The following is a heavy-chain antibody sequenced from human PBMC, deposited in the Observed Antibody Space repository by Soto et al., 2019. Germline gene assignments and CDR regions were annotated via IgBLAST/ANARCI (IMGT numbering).Heavy chain of an antibody. J-gene: IGHJ6*02. CDR3: AGSGGGSYYVRGYGMDV. Sequence: GASVKVSCKASGGTFSSYAISWVRQAPGQGLEWMGGIIPIFGTANYAQKFQGRVTITADESTSTAYMELSSLRSEDTAVYYCAGSGGGSYYVRGYGMDVWGQGTTVTVSS. CDR1: GGTFSSYA. V-gene: IGHV1-69*13. D-gene: IGHD1-26*01. CDR2: IIPIFGTA.